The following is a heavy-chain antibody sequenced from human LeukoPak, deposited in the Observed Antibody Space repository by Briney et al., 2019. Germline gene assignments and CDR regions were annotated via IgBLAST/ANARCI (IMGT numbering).Heavy chain of an antibody. J-gene: IGHJ4*02. D-gene: IGHD6-19*01. CDR3: AKDRSSGWYLLYFDY. CDR2: TRNKANSYTT. V-gene: IGHV3-72*01. Sequence: GGSLRLSCAASGFTFSNAWMSWVRQAPGKGLEWVGRTRNKANSYTTEYAASVKGRFTISRDDSKNSLYLQMNSLRAEDTAVYYCAKDRSSGWYLLYFDYWGQGTLVTVSS. CDR1: GFTFSNAW.